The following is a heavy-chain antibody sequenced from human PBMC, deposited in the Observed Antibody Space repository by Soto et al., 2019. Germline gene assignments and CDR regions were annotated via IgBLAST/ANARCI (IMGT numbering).Heavy chain of an antibody. V-gene: IGHV1-2*02. J-gene: IGHJ4*02. Sequence: ASGEVSSKASGRTLSSYAISWVRQAPGQGLEWMGWINPNSGGTNYAQKFQGRVTMTRDTSISTAYMELSSLRADDTAVYYCARGRGISSSSYFAYWGQGTLVTVSS. CDR2: INPNSGGT. D-gene: IGHD6-6*01. CDR3: ARGRGISSSSYFAY. CDR1: GRTLSSYA.